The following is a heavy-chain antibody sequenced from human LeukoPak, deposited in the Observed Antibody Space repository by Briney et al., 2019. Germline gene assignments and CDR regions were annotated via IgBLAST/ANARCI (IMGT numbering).Heavy chain of an antibody. D-gene: IGHD2-15*01. CDR1: GYTXTDYY. J-gene: IGHJ4*02. CDR3: ATPGGYCSGGSCGTPYFDY. CDR2: INPNSGGT. Sequence: ASVKVSCKASGYTXTDYYMHGVRHAPGQGLEWVGWINPNSGGTNYAQKFQGRVTMTSDTSISTAYMELSGLRSDDTAVYYCATPGGYCSGGSCGTPYFDYWGQGTLVTVSS. V-gene: IGHV1-2*02.